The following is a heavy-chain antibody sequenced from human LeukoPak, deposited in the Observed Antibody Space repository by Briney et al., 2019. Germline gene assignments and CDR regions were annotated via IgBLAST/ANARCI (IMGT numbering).Heavy chain of an antibody. CDR2: ISGGTT. CDR1: GFTFGDYL. Sequence: PGGSLRLSCTASGFTFGDYLMSWFRQAPGKGLGWIGFISGGTTEYAASVKGRFTISRDDSTSIAYLQMNSLTTEDTAVYYCSRGSGWLSVYWSQGTLVTVSS. J-gene: IGHJ4*02. V-gene: IGHV3-49*03. CDR3: SRGSGWLSVY. D-gene: IGHD6-19*01.